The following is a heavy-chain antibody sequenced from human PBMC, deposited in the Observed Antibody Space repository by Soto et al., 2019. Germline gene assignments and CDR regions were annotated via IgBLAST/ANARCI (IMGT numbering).Heavy chain of an antibody. Sequence: ASVKVSCKASGYTFTSYDINWVRQATGQGLEWMGWMNPNSGNTGYAQKFQGRVTMTRNTSISTAYMELSSLRSEDTAVYYCARKRMVRGVISYYYYGMDVWGQGTTVTVSS. V-gene: IGHV1-8*01. CDR2: MNPNSGNT. CDR1: GYTFTSYD. J-gene: IGHJ6*02. D-gene: IGHD3-10*01. CDR3: ARKRMVRGVISYYYYGMDV.